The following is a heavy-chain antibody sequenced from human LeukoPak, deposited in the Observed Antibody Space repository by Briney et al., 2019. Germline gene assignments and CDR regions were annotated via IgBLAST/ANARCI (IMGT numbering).Heavy chain of an antibody. CDR3: ARDGDAPMTDFDY. Sequence: GGSLRLSCAASGFTFSSYAMSWVRQAPGKGLDWVSAISASGGSTSYADSVKGRFTISRDNSKNTLYLQMNSLRAVDTAVYYCARDGDAPMTDFDYWGQGTLVTVSS. J-gene: IGHJ4*02. CDR2: ISASGGST. CDR1: GFTFSSYA. D-gene: IGHD2-21*02. V-gene: IGHV3-23*01.